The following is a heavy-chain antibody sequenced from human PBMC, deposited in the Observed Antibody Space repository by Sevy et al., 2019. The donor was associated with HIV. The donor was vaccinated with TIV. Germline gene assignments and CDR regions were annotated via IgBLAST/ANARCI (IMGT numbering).Heavy chain of an antibody. J-gene: IGHJ6*02. V-gene: IGHV1-18*01. CDR2: ISAYNGNT. CDR1: GYTFTSYG. Sequence: ASVKVSCKASGYTFTSYGISWVRQAPGQGLEWMGWISAYNGNTNYAQKLQGRVTMTTDTSTSTAYMELRSLRSDDTAVYYYARIRGYSGYDEAAYGMDVWGQGTTVTVSS. CDR3: ARIRGYSGYDEAAYGMDV. D-gene: IGHD5-12*01.